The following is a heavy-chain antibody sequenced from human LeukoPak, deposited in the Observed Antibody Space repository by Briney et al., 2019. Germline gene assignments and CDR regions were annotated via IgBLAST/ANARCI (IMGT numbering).Heavy chain of an antibody. Sequence: ETLSLTCSVYGGSFSGFYWNWIRQPPGKGLEWIGEINHSGSTHYSPSLKSRLSISVDPSKNQFSLKLSSVTAADTAVYYCARGDNYVFDVWGRGTLVSVSS. D-gene: IGHD5-24*01. CDR3: ARGDNYVFDV. V-gene: IGHV4-34*01. CDR1: GGSFSGFY. J-gene: IGHJ2*01. CDR2: INHSGST.